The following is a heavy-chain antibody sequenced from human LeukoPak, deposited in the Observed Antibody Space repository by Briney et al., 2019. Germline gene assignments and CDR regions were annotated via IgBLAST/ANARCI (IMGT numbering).Heavy chain of an antibody. CDR1: GGSISSGSYY. V-gene: IGHV4-61*02. Sequence: TLSLTCTVSGGSISSGSYYWSWIRQPAGKGLEWIGRIYTSGSTNYNPSLKSRVTISVDTSKNQFSLKLSSVTAADTAVYYCARGGVDTAMAFDYWGQGTLVTVSS. CDR3: ARGGVDTAMAFDY. CDR2: IYTSGST. J-gene: IGHJ4*02. D-gene: IGHD5-18*01.